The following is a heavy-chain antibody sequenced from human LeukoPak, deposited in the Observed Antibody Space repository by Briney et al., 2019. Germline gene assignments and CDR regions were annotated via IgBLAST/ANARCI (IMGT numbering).Heavy chain of an antibody. CDR2: ISYDGSNK. D-gene: IGHD2-2*01. V-gene: IGHV3-30*04. CDR3: ARSAGYCSSTSCYYYDY. Sequence: PGGSLRLSCAASGFTFSSYAMRWVRQAPGKGLEWVAVISYDGSNKYYADSVKGRFTISRDNSKNTLYLQMNSLRAEDTAVYYCARSAGYCSSTSCYYYDYWGQGTLVTVSS. J-gene: IGHJ4*02. CDR1: GFTFSSYA.